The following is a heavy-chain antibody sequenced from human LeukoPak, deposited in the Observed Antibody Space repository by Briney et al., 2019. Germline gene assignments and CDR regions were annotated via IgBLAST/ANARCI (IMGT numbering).Heavy chain of an antibody. V-gene: IGHV3-7*01. Sequence: GGSLRLSCAVSGFTFSHDWMSWVRQGPGKGLEWGANIKPDGSDTYYMDSVEGRFTISRDNAMSSLYLQMNSLRAEDTAVYYCARVGYNNYDLDFWGQGTLVTVSS. J-gene: IGHJ4*02. CDR2: IKPDGSDT. CDR3: ARVGYNNYDLDF. D-gene: IGHD3-3*01. CDR1: GFTFSHDW.